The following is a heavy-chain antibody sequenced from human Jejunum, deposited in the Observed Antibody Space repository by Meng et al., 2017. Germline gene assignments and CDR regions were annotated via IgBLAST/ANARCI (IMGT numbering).Heavy chain of an antibody. CDR2: IYYDGNT. D-gene: IGHD5-18*01. V-gene: IGHV4-30-4*01. CDR1: GGPPASVSHQ. CDR3: AREVYLDTAMIIDS. Sequence: QVQLQESGAGLVKTSQTLSLTCTVSGGPPASVSHQWTWIRQPPGKGLEYIGYIYYDGNTNYSPSLKSRVSISIDTSKNQFSLRLNSVTAADTAVYYCAREVYLDTAMIIDSWGPGTLVTVSS. J-gene: IGHJ4*02.